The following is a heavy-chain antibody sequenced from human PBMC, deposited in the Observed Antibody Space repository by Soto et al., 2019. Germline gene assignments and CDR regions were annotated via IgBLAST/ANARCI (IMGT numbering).Heavy chain of an antibody. CDR1: GYTFTSYG. J-gene: IGHJ1*01. V-gene: IGHV1-18*04. D-gene: IGHD3-16*01. CDR2: LSAYNGNT. Sequence: QVQLVQSGAEVKKPGASVKVSCKASGYTFTSYGISWVRQAPGQGLEWMGWLSAYNGNTNYAQKLQGRVTMTTDTSTSPAYMELRSRRSDDPAVYYCARDPKVYDYVWGSYRLNAEYSQHWGQGTLVTVSS. CDR3: ARDPKVYDYVWGSYRLNAEYSQH.